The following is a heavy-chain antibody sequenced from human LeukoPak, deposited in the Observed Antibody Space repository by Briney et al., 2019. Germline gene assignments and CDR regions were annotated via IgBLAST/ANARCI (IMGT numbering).Heavy chain of an antibody. J-gene: IGHJ4*02. Sequence: GGSLRLSCAASGFTFSSYSMNWVRQAPGKGLEWVSYISSSSSTIYYADSVKGRFTISRDNAKNSLYLQMNSLRAEDTAVYYCARLRTYYDILTGYYSTHFDYWGQGTLVTVSS. CDR2: ISSSSSTI. D-gene: IGHD3-9*01. V-gene: IGHV3-48*01. CDR3: ARLRTYYDILTGYYSTHFDY. CDR1: GFTFSSYS.